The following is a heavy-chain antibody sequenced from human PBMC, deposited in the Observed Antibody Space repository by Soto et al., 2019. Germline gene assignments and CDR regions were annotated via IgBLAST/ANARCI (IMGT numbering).Heavy chain of an antibody. CDR3: AKDQARAASHGID. CDR2: ISNDGSDK. J-gene: IGHJ3*01. CDR1: GFTFNNYG. V-gene: IGHV3-30*18. Sequence: QVQLVESGGGVVQPGRSLRLSCAASGFTFNNYGMHWARQAPGKGMEWVAAISNDGSDKYYADSVKGRLTISRDNSKNTEFLQMSSLRPEDTAVYYCAKDQARAASHGIDWGQGTMVTVSS. D-gene: IGHD6-13*01.